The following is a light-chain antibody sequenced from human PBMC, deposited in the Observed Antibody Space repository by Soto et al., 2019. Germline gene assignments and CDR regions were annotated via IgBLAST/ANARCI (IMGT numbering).Light chain of an antibody. J-gene: IGLJ1*01. CDR2: EVN. Sequence: QSALTQPPSASGSLGQSVTISCTGTSSDVGGYKYVSWYQQHPGKAPKVMIYEVNKRPSGVPDRFSGSKSGNTASLTVSGLQAEDEADYYCDSYTTSNTLVFGTGTKLTVL. CDR1: SSDVGGYKY. V-gene: IGLV2-8*01. CDR3: DSYTTSNTLV.